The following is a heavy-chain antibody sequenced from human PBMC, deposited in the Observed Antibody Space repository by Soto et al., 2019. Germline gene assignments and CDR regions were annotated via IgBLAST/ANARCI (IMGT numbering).Heavy chain of an antibody. Sequence: QVQLVQSGAEVKKPGASVKVSCKASGYTFTGYYLHRVRQAPGQGLEWVAWINPISGGTKYAQKFQGRVTVTGDTSISTAYMELRRLRSDDTAVYYCARVPGLELLDHWGQGTLVSVSS. CDR3: ARVPGLELLDH. CDR1: GYTFTGYY. CDR2: INPISGGT. V-gene: IGHV1-2*02. D-gene: IGHD1-7*01. J-gene: IGHJ4*02.